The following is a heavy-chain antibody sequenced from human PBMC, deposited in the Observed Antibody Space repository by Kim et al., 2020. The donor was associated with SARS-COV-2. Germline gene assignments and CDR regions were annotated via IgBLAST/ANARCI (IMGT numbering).Heavy chain of an antibody. CDR1: GDSISSSGYY. Sequence: SETLSLTCTVSGDSISSSGYYWGWIRQPPGKGLEWIGSISYSGITYYNPSLKSRLTIAVDTSKNQFSLKLNSVTAADTVVYYCARQRGIAVADAYWYFDLWGRGTLVTVSS. J-gene: IGHJ2*01. CDR3: ARQRGIAVADAYWYFDL. D-gene: IGHD6-19*01. V-gene: IGHV4-39*01. CDR2: ISYSGIT.